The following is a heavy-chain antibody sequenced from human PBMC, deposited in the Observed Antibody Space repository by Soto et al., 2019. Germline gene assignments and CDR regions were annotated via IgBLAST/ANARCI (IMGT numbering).Heavy chain of an antibody. CDR3: ARVDTSMVNYFDH. V-gene: IGHV4-31*03. CDR1: GASISSGSYF. CDR2: THYSGST. Sequence: QVQLQESGPGLVKPSQTLSVTCTVSGASISSGSYFWSWIRQHPGKGLEWIGYTHYSGSTFYNPSLKSRLTILADTSKNQVSLTLKSVTAADTAVYFCARVDTSMVNYFDHWGQGILVAVSS. J-gene: IGHJ4*02. D-gene: IGHD5-18*01.